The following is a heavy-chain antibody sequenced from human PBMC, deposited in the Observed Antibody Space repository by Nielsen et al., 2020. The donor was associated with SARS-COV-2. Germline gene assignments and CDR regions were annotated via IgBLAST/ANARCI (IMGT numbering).Heavy chain of an antibody. J-gene: IGHJ4*02. CDR2: IYYSGST. D-gene: IGHD6-19*01. CDR3: ARGKQWLVNTFDY. Sequence: SETLSLTCTVSGGSISSSSYYWGWIRQPPGKGLEWIGSIYYSGSTYYNPSLKSRVTISVDTSKNQFSLKLSSVTAADTAVYYCARGKQWLVNTFDYWGQGTLVTVSS. CDR1: GGSISSSSYY. V-gene: IGHV4-39*01.